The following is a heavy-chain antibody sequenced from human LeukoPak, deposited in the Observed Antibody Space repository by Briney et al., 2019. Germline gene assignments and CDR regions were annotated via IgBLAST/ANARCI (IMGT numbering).Heavy chain of an antibody. Sequence: SETLSLTCAVYGGSFSGYYWSWIRQPPGKGLEWIGEINHSGSTNYNPSLKSRVTISVDTSKNQFSLKLSSVTAADTAVYYCEGGYSGYLYWGQGTLVTVSS. CDR1: GGSFSGYY. D-gene: IGHD5-12*01. CDR2: INHSGST. CDR3: EGGYSGYLY. V-gene: IGHV4-34*01. J-gene: IGHJ4*02.